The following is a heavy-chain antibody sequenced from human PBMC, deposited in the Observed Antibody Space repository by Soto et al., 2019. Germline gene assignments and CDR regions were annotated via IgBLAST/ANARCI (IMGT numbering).Heavy chain of an antibody. J-gene: IGHJ4*02. V-gene: IGHV1-46*01. CDR1: GNTFTNYY. CDR2: IKPSGGHT. D-gene: IGHD2-21*02. Sequence: QVRLMQSGAEVKKPGASVKASCKASGNTFTNYYIYWQGQAPGQGLEWLGTIKPSGGHTNYAQKFLGRVTMTRDTSTSTLYMGLTSRRSEDTAVYYCAGRGHVVVVTAAFDYWGQGTLVTVSS. CDR3: AGRGHVVVVTAAFDY.